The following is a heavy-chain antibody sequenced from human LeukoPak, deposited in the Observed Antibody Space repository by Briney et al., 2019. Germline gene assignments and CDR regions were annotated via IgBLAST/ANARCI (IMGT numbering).Heavy chain of an antibody. D-gene: IGHD6-19*01. CDR2: INPNSGGT. CDR3: ARHSGRGWPEEDLDL. CDR1: GYTFTGYY. J-gene: IGHJ2*01. V-gene: IGHV1-2*02. Sequence: ASVKVSCKASGYTFTGYYMHWVRQAPGQGLEWMGWINPNSGGTNYAQKFQGRATMTADTFTSTAYMELRSLRSDDTAIYYCARHSGRGWPEEDLDLWGRGTLVIVSS.